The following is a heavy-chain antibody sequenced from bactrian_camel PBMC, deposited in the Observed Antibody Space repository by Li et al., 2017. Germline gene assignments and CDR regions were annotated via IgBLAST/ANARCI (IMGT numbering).Heavy chain of an antibody. CDR2: LNHEGTT. CDR3: KIYGRRGCQEYTGQAY. Sequence: HVQLVESGGQSVQPGGSLRLSCVASGYPSCTFDMSWYRQAPGQHQRERVATLNHEGTTSYGTSVKDRFTISRGAAENTIFLQMDSLKPEDTATYYCKIYGRRGCQEYTGQAYWGQGTQVTVSS. D-gene: IGHD3*01. V-gene: IGHV3S53*01. CDR1: GYPSCTFD. J-gene: IGHJ4*01.